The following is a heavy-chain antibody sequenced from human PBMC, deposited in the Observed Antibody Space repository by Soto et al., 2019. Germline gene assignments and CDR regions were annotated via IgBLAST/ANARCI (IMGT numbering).Heavy chain of an antibody. V-gene: IGHV3-7*01. CDR2: IKQDGSEI. CDR3: ARITYSYGWIYDY. CDR1: GFTFSNHW. D-gene: IGHD3-16*01. Sequence: GGSLRLSCAASGFTFSNHWMSWVRQTPGKGLEWVVNIKQDGSEIYYMDSVRGRFTASRDNAKNSLYLQMNSLRAEDTAVYFCARITYSYGWIYDYWGQGSLVTVSS. J-gene: IGHJ4*01.